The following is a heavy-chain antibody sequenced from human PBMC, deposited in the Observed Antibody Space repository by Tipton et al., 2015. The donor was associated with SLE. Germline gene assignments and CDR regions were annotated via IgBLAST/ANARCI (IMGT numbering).Heavy chain of an antibody. CDR1: GGSIRSESYY. D-gene: IGHD6-19*01. CDR2: IYPSGDT. V-gene: IGHV4-61*09. Sequence: LRLSCTVSGGSIRSESYYWSWIRQPAGKTLEWIGHIYPSGDTNYNPSLRSRVTMSVDTSKNQFHLEVRSVTAADTAVYFCARDGYSSGWDGDFDYWGQGILVTVSS. CDR3: ARDGYSSGWDGDFDY. J-gene: IGHJ4*02.